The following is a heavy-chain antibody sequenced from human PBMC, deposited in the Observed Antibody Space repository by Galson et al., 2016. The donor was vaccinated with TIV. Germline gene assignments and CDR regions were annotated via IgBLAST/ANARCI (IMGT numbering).Heavy chain of an antibody. Sequence: SVKVSCKAFGYAFTSFFVHWVRQAPGQGLEWLGRVNPNSGGTVYAQKFEGRLTLTWDTSTSIIYMELNSLISGDPAVYYCARGGRGSAWCADYWGQGSPVTVSS. J-gene: IGHJ4*02. D-gene: IGHD6-13*01. V-gene: IGHV1-2*06. CDR3: ARGGRGSAWCADY. CDR2: VNPNSGGT. CDR1: GYAFTSFF.